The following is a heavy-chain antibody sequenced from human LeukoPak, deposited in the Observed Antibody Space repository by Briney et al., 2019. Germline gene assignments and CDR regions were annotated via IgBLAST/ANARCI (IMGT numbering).Heavy chain of an antibody. CDR2: IYSGGST. V-gene: IGHV3-66*01. CDR1: GFTVSSNY. D-gene: IGHD6-19*01. J-gene: IGHJ6*02. CDR3: ARASSIAVAGTPSYYYGMDV. Sequence: GGSLRLSCAASGFTVSSNYMIWVRQAPGKGLELVSVIYSGGSTYYADSVKGRFTISRDNSKNTLYLQLNSLRAEDTAVYYCARASSIAVAGTPSYYYGMDVWGQGTTVTVSS.